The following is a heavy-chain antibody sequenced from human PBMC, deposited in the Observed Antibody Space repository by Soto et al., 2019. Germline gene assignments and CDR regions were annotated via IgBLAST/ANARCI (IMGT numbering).Heavy chain of an antibody. CDR1: GFTFSSYS. V-gene: IGHV3-21*01. D-gene: IGHD3-10*01. CDR2: ISSSSSYI. J-gene: IGHJ4*02. CDR3: ARSEVGSGSYYSDY. Sequence: EVQLVESGGGLVKPGGSLRLSCAASGFTFSSYSMNWVRQAPGKGLEWVSSISSSSSYIYYADSVKGRFTISRDNAKNSLYLQMNSPRAEDTAVYYCARSEVGSGSYYSDYWGQGTLVTVSS.